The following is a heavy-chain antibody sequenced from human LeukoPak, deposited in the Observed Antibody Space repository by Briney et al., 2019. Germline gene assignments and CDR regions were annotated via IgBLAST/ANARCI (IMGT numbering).Heavy chain of an antibody. D-gene: IGHD3-22*01. CDR3: ASESYYDSSGYPNPYY. V-gene: IGHV4-39*01. Sequence: SETLSLTCTVSGGSISSSSYYWGWIRQPPGKGLEWIGSIYYSGSTYYNPSLKSRVTISVDTSKNQFSLKLSSVTAADTAVYYCASESYYDSSGYPNPYYWGQGTLVTVSS. CDR1: GGSISSSSYY. J-gene: IGHJ4*02. CDR2: IYYSGST.